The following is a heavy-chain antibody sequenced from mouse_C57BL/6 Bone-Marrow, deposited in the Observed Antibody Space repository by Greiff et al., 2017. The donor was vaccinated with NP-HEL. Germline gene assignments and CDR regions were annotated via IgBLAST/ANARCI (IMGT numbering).Heavy chain of an antibody. J-gene: IGHJ3*01. D-gene: IGHD1-1*02. CDR3: AREDYFAY. Sequence: VQLQQPGAELVMPGASVKLSCKASGYTFTSYWMHWVKQRPGQGLEWIGEIDPSDSYTNYNQKFKGKSTLTVDKSSSTAYMQLSSLTSEDSAVYYCAREDYFAYWGQGTLVTVSA. CDR1: GYTFTSYW. V-gene: IGHV1-69*01. CDR2: IDPSDSYT.